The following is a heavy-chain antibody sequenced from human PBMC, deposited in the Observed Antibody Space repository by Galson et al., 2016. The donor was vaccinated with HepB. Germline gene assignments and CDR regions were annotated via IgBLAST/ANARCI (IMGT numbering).Heavy chain of an antibody. Sequence: SVKVSCKASGGTFSSYAINWVRQAPGQGLEWMGRVIPTPKYAQKFQARVTFSADESTTTAYMELRCLSSEDTAIYYCALAVVASATLDYWGQGTLVTVSS. CDR2: VIPTP. CDR1: GGTFSSYA. J-gene: IGHJ4*02. D-gene: IGHD2-15*01. CDR3: ALAVVASATLDY. V-gene: IGHV1-69*11.